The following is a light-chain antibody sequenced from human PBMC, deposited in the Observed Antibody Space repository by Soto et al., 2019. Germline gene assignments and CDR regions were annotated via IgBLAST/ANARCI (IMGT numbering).Light chain of an antibody. CDR2: WAS. Sequence: DIVMTQSPDSLALSLGERATISCKSSQSILYTSNDKNYLAWYQLKPGRPPKLLIYWASSRESGVPNRFSGSGSGTDFTLTITSLQAEDVAVYYCQQYFGTPFTFGGGTKLEIK. V-gene: IGKV4-1*01. CDR3: QQYFGTPFT. CDR1: QSILYTSNDKNY. J-gene: IGKJ4*01.